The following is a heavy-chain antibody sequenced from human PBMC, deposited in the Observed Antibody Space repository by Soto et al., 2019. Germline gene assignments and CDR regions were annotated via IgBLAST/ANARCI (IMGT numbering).Heavy chain of an antibody. CDR2: ISGSSSTI. V-gene: IGHV3-48*01. J-gene: IGHJ4*02. CDR1: GFTFSSYS. CDR3: ARGNAEYSSVGRGFGY. Sequence: EVQLVASGGGLVQPGGSLRLSCAASGFTFSSYSMNWVRQAPGKGLEWVSYISGSSSTIYYADSVKGRFTISRDNAKNSLYLQMNSLRAEDTAMYYCARGNAEYSSVGRGFGYWGQGTLVTVSS. D-gene: IGHD6-19*01.